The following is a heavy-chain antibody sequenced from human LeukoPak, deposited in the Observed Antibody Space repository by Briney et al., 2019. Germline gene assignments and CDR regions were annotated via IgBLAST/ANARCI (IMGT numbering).Heavy chain of an antibody. CDR3: AREVGWFDP. J-gene: IGHJ5*02. CDR2: IYHSGST. D-gene: IGHD1-26*01. Sequence: SQTLSLTCAVSGGSISSGGYSWSWIRQPPGKGLEWIGYIYHSGSTYYNPSLKSRVTISVDRSKNQFPLKLSSVTAADTAVYYCAREVGWFDPWGQGTLVTVSS. V-gene: IGHV4-30-2*01. CDR1: GGSISSGGYS.